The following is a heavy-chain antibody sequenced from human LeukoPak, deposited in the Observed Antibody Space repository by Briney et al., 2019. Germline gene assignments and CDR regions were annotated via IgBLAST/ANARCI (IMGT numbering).Heavy chain of an antibody. V-gene: IGHV3-74*03. CDR1: GFTFSTYW. CDR3: VAGMGNY. D-gene: IGHD6-13*01. CDR2: INSDGNII. Sequence: GGSLRLSCTASGFTASGFTFSTYWTHWVRQVPGKGLMWVSRINSDGNIITYADSVKGRFTISRDNARQMVYLQMNSLRVEDTAVYYCVAGMGNYWVQGTLVPV. J-gene: IGHJ4*02.